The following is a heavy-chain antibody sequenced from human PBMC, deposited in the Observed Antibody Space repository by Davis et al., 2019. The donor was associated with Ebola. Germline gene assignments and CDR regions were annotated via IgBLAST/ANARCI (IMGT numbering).Heavy chain of an antibody. J-gene: IGHJ6*02. CDR3: AKQTSNYYYYGMDV. Sequence: GGSLRLSCAASGFTFNSYGMSWVRQAPGKGLEWVSTISSAGGSTYYADSVKGRFTISRDNSKNTLYLQMNSLRAEDTAVYYCAKQTSNYYYYGMDVWGQGTTVTVSS. CDR2: ISSAGGST. CDR1: GFTFNSYG. V-gene: IGHV3-23*01.